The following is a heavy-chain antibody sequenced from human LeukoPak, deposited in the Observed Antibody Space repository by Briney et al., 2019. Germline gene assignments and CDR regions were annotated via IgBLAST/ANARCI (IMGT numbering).Heavy chain of an antibody. CDR3: ARVSRIAVAGTGY. J-gene: IGHJ4*02. CDR2: MNPNSGNT. Sequence: ASVKVSCKASGYTFTSYDINWVRQATGQGLEWMGWMNPNSGNTGYAQKFQGRVTMTRNTSISTAYMELSSLRSEDTAVCYCARVSRIAVAGTGYWGQGTLVTVSS. V-gene: IGHV1-8*01. D-gene: IGHD6-19*01. CDR1: GYTFTSYD.